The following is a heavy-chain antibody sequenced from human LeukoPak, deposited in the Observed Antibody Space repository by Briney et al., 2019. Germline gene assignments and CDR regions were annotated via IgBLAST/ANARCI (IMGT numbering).Heavy chain of an antibody. V-gene: IGHV3-72*01. Sequence: PGGSLTLSCAASGFPLNVHYVDCVRHAPRKGLECVGRIRNKTRSCDTEYAASVKGRLTLSRDNSKNTLYRQMSSLRVEDTAVYYCVGGFDYWGQGTRVSVST. CDR1: GFPLNVHY. J-gene: IGHJ4*02. CDR3: VGGFDY. CDR2: IRNKTRSCDT.